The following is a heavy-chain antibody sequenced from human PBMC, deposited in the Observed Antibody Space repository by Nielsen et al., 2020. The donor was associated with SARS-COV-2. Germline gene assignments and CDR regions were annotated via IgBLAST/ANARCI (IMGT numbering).Heavy chain of an antibody. D-gene: IGHD3-10*01. V-gene: IGHV3-66*01. CDR1: GFTVSSNY. CDR2: IYSGGST. J-gene: IGHJ4*02. CDR3: ARGGGNNYYGSGSYVY. Sequence: GGSLRLSCAASGFTVSSNYMSWVRQAPGKGLEWVSVIYSGGSTYYADSVKGRFTISRDNSKNTLYLQMNSLRAEDTAVYYCARGGGNNYYGSGSYVYWGQGTLVTVSS.